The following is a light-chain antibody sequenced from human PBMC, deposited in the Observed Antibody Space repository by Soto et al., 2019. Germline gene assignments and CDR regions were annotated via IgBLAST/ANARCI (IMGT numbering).Light chain of an antibody. CDR1: QTISSW. V-gene: IGKV1-5*03. Sequence: DIQMTQSPSTLSGSVGDRVTITCRASQTISSWLAWYQQKPGKAPKLLIYKASTLKSGVPSRFSGSGSGTEFTLTISSLQPDDFAVYYCQQYGSSPYTFGLGTRLEIK. CDR2: KAS. CDR3: QQYGSSPYT. J-gene: IGKJ5*01.